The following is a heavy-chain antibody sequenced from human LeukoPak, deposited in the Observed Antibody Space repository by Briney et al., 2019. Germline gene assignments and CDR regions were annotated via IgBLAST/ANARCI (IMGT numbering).Heavy chain of an antibody. Sequence: GGSLRLSCAASGFTFSDYNMNWVRQAPGKGLEWVSYITNGGSTIHHADSVKGRFTISRDNAKKTLYLQMSSLRAEDTAVYYCARSIGLTGGGVDVWGQGTTVTVSS. CDR3: ARSIGLTGGGVDV. V-gene: IGHV3-11*01. CDR1: GFTFSDYN. J-gene: IGHJ6*02. D-gene: IGHD3-9*01. CDR2: ITNGGSTI.